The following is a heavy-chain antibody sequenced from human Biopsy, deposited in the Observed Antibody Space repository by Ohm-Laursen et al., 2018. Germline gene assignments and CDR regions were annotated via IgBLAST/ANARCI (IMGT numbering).Heavy chain of an antibody. CDR2: ISSSGNTE. V-gene: IGHV3-11*01. Sequence: SLRLSCSANGFSFADYYMSWIRQAPGKGLDWVSYISSSGNTEKYADSVKGRFTISRDNAKQSVHLQMNSLRVEDTAVYYCATEVGGVSSWYNNWGQGTLVTVSS. J-gene: IGHJ4*02. D-gene: IGHD6-13*01. CDR3: ATEVGGVSSWYNN. CDR1: GFSFADYY.